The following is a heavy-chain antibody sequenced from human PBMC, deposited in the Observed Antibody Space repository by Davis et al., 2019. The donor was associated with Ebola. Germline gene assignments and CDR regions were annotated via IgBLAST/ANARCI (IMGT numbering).Heavy chain of an antibody. Sequence: AASVKVSCKASGGTFSSYAISWVRQAPAQGLEWMGRIIPILGIANYAQKFQGRVTITADKSTSTAYMELSSLRSEDTAVYYCASGGDSSGYLPPFDYWGQGTLVTVSS. J-gene: IGHJ4*02. CDR3: ASGGDSSGYLPPFDY. CDR1: GGTFSSYA. V-gene: IGHV1-69*04. D-gene: IGHD3-22*01. CDR2: IIPILGIA.